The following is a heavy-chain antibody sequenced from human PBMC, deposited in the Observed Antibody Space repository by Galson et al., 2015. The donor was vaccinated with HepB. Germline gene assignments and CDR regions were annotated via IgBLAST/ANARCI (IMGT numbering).Heavy chain of an antibody. V-gene: IGHV3-23*01. Sequence: LRLSCAASGFTISDYGIDWVRLPPGKGLEWVSGIGSSGTIYYTDSVKGRFTISRDNSKNTAYLQMDSLSAEDTAQYYCAVNMRRGTSDYWGQGTLVTVSS. CDR2: IGSSGTI. CDR3: AVNMRRGTSDY. D-gene: IGHD1-1*01. CDR1: GFTISDYG. J-gene: IGHJ4*02.